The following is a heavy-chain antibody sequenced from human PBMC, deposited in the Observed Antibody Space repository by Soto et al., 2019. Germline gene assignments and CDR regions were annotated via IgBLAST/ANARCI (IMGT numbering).Heavy chain of an antibody. J-gene: IGHJ3*01. V-gene: IGHV3-48*02. CDR2: ISIGSGSI. CDR3: VRDDRWAFDF. D-gene: IGHD3-22*01. Sequence: ESGGGLVEPGGSLRVSCAASGFTFSNYAMNWVRQAPGKGLEWVSYISIGSGSIFYADSVKGRFTISTDDAKNSLYLQMNTLRDEDTAVYYCVRDDRWAFDFWGQGTMVTVSS. CDR1: GFTFSNYA.